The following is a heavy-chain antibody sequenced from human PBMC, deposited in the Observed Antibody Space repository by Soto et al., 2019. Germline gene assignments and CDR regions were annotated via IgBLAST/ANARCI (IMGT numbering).Heavy chain of an antibody. V-gene: IGHV4-59*08. J-gene: IGHJ5*02. CDR1: SHSIISYN. Sequence: SDSLSLTCTVHSHSIISYNWSWIRQPPGKGLEWIGYIYYSGSTNYNPSLKSRVTISVDTSKNQFSLKLSSVTAADTAVYYCATHLGYDSSGYYRSWFDPWGQGTLVTVS. CDR2: IYYSGST. D-gene: IGHD3-22*01. CDR3: ATHLGYDSSGYYRSWFDP.